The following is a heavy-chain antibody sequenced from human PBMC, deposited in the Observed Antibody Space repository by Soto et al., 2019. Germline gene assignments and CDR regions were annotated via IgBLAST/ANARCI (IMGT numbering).Heavy chain of an antibody. CDR3: ARDAPPRRIAVAGTRDYYYYYYMDV. Sequence: QVQLVESGGGVVQPGRSLRLSCAASGFTFSSYGMHWVRQAPGKGLEWVAVIWYDGSNKYYADSVKGRFTISRDNSKNTLYLQMNSLRAEDTAVYYCARDAPPRRIAVAGTRDYYYYYYMDVWGKATTVTVSS. CDR2: IWYDGSNK. V-gene: IGHV3-33*01. D-gene: IGHD6-19*01. CDR1: GFTFSSYG. J-gene: IGHJ6*03.